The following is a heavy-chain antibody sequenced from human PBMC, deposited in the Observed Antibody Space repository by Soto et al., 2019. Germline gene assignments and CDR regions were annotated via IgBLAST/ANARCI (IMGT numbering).Heavy chain of an antibody. CDR3: AREGVAAPYYYYGMDV. CDR2: ISYTGST. V-gene: IGHV4-59*01. D-gene: IGHD2-15*01. Sequence: SETLSLTCTVSGDSIRSYYWSWIRQPPGKGLEWIGYISYTGSTHYNPSLKSRVTISADTSKNQFSLKLSSVTTADTALYYCAREGVAAPYYYYGMDVWGQGSTVTVSS. CDR1: GDSIRSYY. J-gene: IGHJ6*02.